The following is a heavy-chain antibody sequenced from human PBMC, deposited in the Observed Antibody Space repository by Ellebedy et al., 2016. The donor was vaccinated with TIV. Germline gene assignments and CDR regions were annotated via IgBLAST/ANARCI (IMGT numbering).Heavy chain of an antibody. D-gene: IGHD3-10*01. CDR2: ISGTSTI. CDR3: ATSSGHLDY. Sequence: GESLKISCAASGFTFSIYSMNWVRQAPGKGLEWFSYISGTSTIYYADSVKGRFTISRDNAKNSLYLQMNSLRAEDTAVYYCATSSGHLDYWGLGSLVTVSS. V-gene: IGHV3-48*04. J-gene: IGHJ4*02. CDR1: GFTFSIYS.